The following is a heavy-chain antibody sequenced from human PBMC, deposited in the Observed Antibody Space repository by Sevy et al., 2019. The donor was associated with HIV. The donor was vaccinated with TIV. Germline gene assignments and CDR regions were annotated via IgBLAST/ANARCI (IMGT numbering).Heavy chain of an antibody. CDR1: GYTFTSYG. CDR2: ISAYNGNT. D-gene: IGHD2-15*01. Sequence: ASVKVSCKASGYTFTSYGISWVRQAPGQGLEWMGWISAYNGNTNYAQKLQGRVTMTTDTSTSTAYMELRSLRSDDTAVYYCARDPGIVVVVAGTFDCWGQGTLVTVSS. V-gene: IGHV1-18*04. J-gene: IGHJ4*02. CDR3: ARDPGIVVVVAGTFDC.